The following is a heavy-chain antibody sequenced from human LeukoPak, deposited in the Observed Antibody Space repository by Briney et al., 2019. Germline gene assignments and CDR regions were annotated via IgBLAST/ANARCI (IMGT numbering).Heavy chain of an antibody. D-gene: IGHD3-16*01. Sequence: SETLSLTCTVSSGSISTSNYYWGWVRQPPGKALEWIGNIFYSGSTYYSPSLKSRVTISLDTSRNQFSLKLSSVTAADTAVYYCARTATGYVGDFDYWGQGTLVTVSS. CDR3: ARTATGYVGDFDY. CDR1: SGSISTSNYY. CDR2: IFYSGST. V-gene: IGHV4-39*01. J-gene: IGHJ4*02.